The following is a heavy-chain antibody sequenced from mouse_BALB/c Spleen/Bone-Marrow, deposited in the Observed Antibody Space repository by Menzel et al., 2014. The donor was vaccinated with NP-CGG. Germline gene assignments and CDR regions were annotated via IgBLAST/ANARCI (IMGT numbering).Heavy chain of an antibody. CDR3: VSHCAAMDY. J-gene: IGHJ4*01. V-gene: IGHV10-1*02. CDR1: GFTFNTYA. CDR2: IRSTSNDYGT. Sequence: VQLKESGGKTVKNKTKLKLSCAASGFTFNTYAMNWVRQAPGKGLEWVARIRSTSNDYGTYYADTVKDRFTISRDDSQTMLYLQMNNLKTEDSGMYYCVSHCAAMDYWGQGTSVTVSS. D-gene: IGHD1-2*01.